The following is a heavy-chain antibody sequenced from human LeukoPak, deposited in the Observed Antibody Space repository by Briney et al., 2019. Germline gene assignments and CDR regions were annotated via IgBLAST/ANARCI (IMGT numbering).Heavy chain of an antibody. CDR1: GFTFSSYA. CDR3: ASEKVRGVPIPTLDY. J-gene: IGHJ4*02. Sequence: GGSLRLSCAASGFTFSSYAMHWVRQAPGKGLEYVSAISSNGGSTYYANSVKGRFTISRDNSKNTLYLQMGSLRAEDTAVYYCASEKVRGVPIPTLDYWGQGTLVTVSS. D-gene: IGHD3-10*01. V-gene: IGHV3-64*01. CDR2: ISSNGGST.